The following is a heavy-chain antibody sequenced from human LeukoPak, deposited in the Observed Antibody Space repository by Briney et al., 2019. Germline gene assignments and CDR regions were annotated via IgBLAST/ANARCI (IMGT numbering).Heavy chain of an antibody. Sequence: TGGSLRLSCAASGFTFSSYAMHWVRQAPGKGLEWVAVISYDGSNKYYADSVKGRFTISRDNSKNTLYLQMNSLRAEDTAVYYCARDLNRYYYDSSGYRFDYWGQGTLVTVSS. D-gene: IGHD3-22*01. CDR1: GFTFSSYA. CDR3: ARDLNRYYYDSSGYRFDY. CDR2: ISYDGSNK. V-gene: IGHV3-30*04. J-gene: IGHJ4*02.